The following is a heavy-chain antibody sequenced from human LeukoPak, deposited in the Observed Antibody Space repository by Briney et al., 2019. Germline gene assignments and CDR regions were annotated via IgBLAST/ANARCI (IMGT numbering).Heavy chain of an antibody. CDR2: IYYSGST. CDR3: ARVRRLGYGDYADFDY. V-gene: IGHV4-59*01. J-gene: IGHJ4*02. D-gene: IGHD4-17*01. CDR1: GGSISSYY. Sequence: SETLSLTWTVSGGSISSYYWSWIRQPPGKGLEWIGYIYYSGSTNYNPSLKSRVTISVDTSKNQFSLKLSSVTAADTAVYYCARVRRLGYGDYADFDYWGQGTLVTVSS.